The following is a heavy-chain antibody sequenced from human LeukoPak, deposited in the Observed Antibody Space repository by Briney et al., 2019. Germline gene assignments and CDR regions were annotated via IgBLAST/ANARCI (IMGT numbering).Heavy chain of an antibody. CDR2: ISSSGSTI. CDR3: AAVGYCSSTSCYVGYLDY. V-gene: IGHV3-48*03. J-gene: IGHJ4*02. CDR1: GFTFSSYE. D-gene: IGHD2-2*01. Sequence: GGSLRLSCAASGFTFSSYEMNWVRQAPGKGLEWVSYISSSGSTIYYADSVKGRFTISRDNAKNSLYLQMNSLRAEDTAVYYCAAVGYCSSTSCYVGYLDYWGQGTLVTVSS.